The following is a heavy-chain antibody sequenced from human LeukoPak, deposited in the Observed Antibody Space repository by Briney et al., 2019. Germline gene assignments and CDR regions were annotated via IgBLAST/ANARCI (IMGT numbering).Heavy chain of an antibody. J-gene: IGHJ4*02. V-gene: IGHV3-23*01. D-gene: IGHD3-10*01. CDR1: GFTFNSYA. CDR2: ISGSGGST. Sequence: GGSLRLSCAASGFTFNSYAMSWVRQAPGKGLEWVSAISGSGGSTYYADSVKGRFTISRDNSKNTLYLQMNSLRAEDTAVYYCASQELLWFGELLSPFDYWGQGTLVTVSS. CDR3: ASQELLWFGELLSPFDY.